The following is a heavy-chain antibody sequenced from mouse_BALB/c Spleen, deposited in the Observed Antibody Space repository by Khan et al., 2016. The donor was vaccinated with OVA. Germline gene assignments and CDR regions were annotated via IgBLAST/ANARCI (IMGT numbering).Heavy chain of an antibody. D-gene: IGHD2-1*01. CDR3: ARVGNYWYFDV. V-gene: IGHV9-3-1*01. Sequence: QIQLVQSGPELKKPGETVKISCKASGYTFTNYGMNWVKQAPGKGLKWMGWINTYTGEPTYGDDLKGRFAFSLETSASTAYLQINNLTTEDTATYFCARVGNYWYFDVWGAGTTVTVSS. CDR1: GYTFTNYG. J-gene: IGHJ1*01. CDR2: INTYTGEP.